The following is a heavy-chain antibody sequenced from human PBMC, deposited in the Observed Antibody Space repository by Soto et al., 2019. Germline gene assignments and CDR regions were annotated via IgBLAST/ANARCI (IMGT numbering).Heavy chain of an antibody. D-gene: IGHD6-19*01. Sequence: QVQLVESGGGVVQPGRSLRLSCAASGFTFSSYAMHWVRQAPGKGLEWVAGISYDGSNKYYADSVKGRFTISRDNSKNTLYLQMNSLRAEDTAVYYCARARIAVALHDYWGQGTLVTVSS. CDR1: GFTFSSYA. J-gene: IGHJ4*02. CDR3: ARARIAVALHDY. V-gene: IGHV3-30-3*01. CDR2: ISYDGSNK.